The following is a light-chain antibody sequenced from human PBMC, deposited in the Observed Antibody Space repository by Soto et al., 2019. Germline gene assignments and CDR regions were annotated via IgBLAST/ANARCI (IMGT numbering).Light chain of an antibody. Sequence: QLVLTQPPSASGSPGQSVTISCTGTSSDVGGYNYVSWYQQHPGKAPKLMIYEVSKRPSGVPDRFSGSKSGNTASLTVSRLQAEDEADYYCSSYAGSNNFVVFGGGTKLTVL. V-gene: IGLV2-8*01. CDR1: SSDVGGYNY. J-gene: IGLJ2*01. CDR2: EVS. CDR3: SSYAGSNNFVV.